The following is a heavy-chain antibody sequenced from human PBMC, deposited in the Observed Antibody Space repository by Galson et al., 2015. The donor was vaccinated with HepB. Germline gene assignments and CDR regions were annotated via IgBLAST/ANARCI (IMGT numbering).Heavy chain of an antibody. CDR1: GFTFSGYV. V-gene: IGHV3-23*01. CDR2: ISGSGDST. D-gene: IGHD1-14*01. J-gene: IGHJ4*02. CDR3: VTIDY. Sequence: SLRLSCAASGFTFSGYVMSWVRQAPGKGLEWISGISGSGDSTYYAESVKGRFTISRDNSKNMLYLQMNSLRVEDTAVYYCVTIDYWGQGTLVTVSS.